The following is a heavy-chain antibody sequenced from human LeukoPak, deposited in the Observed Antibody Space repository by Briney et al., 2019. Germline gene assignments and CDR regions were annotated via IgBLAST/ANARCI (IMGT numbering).Heavy chain of an antibody. CDR2: IKQDGSEK. J-gene: IGHJ5*02. V-gene: IGHV3-7*03. D-gene: IGHD6-13*01. CDR3: AKFVTAAGTFDP. Sequence: GGSLRLSCAASGFTFSSYWMSWVRQAPGKGLEWVANIKQDGSEKYYVDSVKGRFTISRDNSKNTLYLQMNSLRAEDTAVYYCAKFVTAAGTFDPWGQGTLVTVSS. CDR1: GFTFSSYW.